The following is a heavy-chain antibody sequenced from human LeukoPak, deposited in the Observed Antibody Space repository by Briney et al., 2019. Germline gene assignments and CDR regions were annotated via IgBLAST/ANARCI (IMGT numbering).Heavy chain of an antibody. D-gene: IGHD3-10*01. V-gene: IGHV4-38-2*02. Sequence: SETLSLTCTVSGYSISSGYYWGWIRQPPGKGLEWIGSIYHSGSTYYNPSLKSRVTISVDTSKNQFSLKLSSVTAADTAVYYCAREVGYYGSGSSSRPVDYWGQGTLVTVSS. CDR3: AREVGYYGSGSSSRPVDY. CDR1: GYSISSGYY. CDR2: IYHSGST. J-gene: IGHJ4*02.